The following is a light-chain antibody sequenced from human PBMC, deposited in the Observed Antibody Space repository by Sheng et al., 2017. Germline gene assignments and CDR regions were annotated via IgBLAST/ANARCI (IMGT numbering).Light chain of an antibody. V-gene: IGLV2-14*03. CDR2: DVS. CDR1: SSDIGAYNY. Sequence: QSALTQPASVSGSPGQAITISCTGTSSDIGAYNYVSWYQQHPGKAPRFVIYDVSNRPSGVSDHFSGSKSGNTASLTISGLQPEDEADYYCSSYTGSFTPLFGGGTKLTVL. J-gene: IGLJ2*01. CDR3: SSYTGSFTPL.